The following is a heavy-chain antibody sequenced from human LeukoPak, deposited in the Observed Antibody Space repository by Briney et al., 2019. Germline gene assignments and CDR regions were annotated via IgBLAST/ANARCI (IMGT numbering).Heavy chain of an antibody. CDR3: ANWGAGTKGLY. CDR2: IYSDGST. CDR1: GFTVSSNY. J-gene: IGHJ4*02. V-gene: IGHV3-53*01. Sequence: PGGSLRLSCAVSGFTVSSNYMNWVRQAPGKGLEWVSIIYSDGSTYYADSVKGRYSISRDNSKNTVFLQINRLRAEDTAIYYCANWGAGTKGLYWGQGTLVTVSS. D-gene: IGHD1-1*01.